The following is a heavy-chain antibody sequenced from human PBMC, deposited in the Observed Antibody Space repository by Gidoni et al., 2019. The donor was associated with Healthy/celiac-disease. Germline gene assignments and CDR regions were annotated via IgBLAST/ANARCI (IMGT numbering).Heavy chain of an antibody. CDR1: RFTFSSYA. V-gene: IGHV3-23*01. CDR2: ISNSGGRT. D-gene: IGHD2-21*02. J-gene: IGHJ4*02. CDR3: AKPSDLDY. Sequence: EVQLLEAGGGFVQPGGSLRLTCVGSRFTFSSYAMNWVRQAPGKGLDWVSDISNSGGRTHYADSVKCRFTISRDNSKNTLYLQMNNLRVEDTAVYYCAKPSDLDYWGQGTLVTVSS.